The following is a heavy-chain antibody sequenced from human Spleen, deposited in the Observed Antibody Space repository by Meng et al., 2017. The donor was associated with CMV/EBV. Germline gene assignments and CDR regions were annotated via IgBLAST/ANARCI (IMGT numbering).Heavy chain of an antibody. CDR1: GFTFSGYA. D-gene: IGHD2-15*01. CDR3: AKDSLVGAAGFDY. V-gene: IGHV3-23*01. Sequence: GGSLRLSCAASGFTFSGYAMSWVRQAPGKGLEWVSAFTGSGGRPYYADSVKGRFTISRDNSRNTLFLQMNSLRAEDTAVYYCAKDSLVGAAGFDYWGQGTLVTVSS. J-gene: IGHJ4*02. CDR2: FTGSGGRP.